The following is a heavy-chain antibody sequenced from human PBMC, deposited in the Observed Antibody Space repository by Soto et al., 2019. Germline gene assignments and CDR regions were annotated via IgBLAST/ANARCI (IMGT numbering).Heavy chain of an antibody. CDR2: VHPGNSDI. CDR1: GYSFNSYW. CDR3: AALTGATFH. J-gene: IGHJ4*02. Sequence: GESLKISCKASGYSFNSYWIGWVRQMPGKGLEWMGIVHPGNSDIRYSPSSQGQVTVSVDRSISTAYLQWSSLKASDTAMYYCAALTGATFHWGQGTLVTVSS. D-gene: IGHD1-20*01. V-gene: IGHV5-51*01.